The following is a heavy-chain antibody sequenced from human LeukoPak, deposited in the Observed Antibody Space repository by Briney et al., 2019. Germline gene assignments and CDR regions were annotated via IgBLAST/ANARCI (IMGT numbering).Heavy chain of an antibody. J-gene: IGHJ6*04. Sequence: GGSLRLSCAASGSTFSNAWMTWVRQAPGKGLEWVGRIKSKTDGGTTEDAAPVKGRFTISRDDSNNTLYLQMNSLQTEDTAVYYCATGTRMDVWGKGTTVTVSS. V-gene: IGHV3-15*01. CDR3: ATGTRMDV. CDR1: GSTFSNAW. D-gene: IGHD1-1*01. CDR2: IKSKTDGGTT.